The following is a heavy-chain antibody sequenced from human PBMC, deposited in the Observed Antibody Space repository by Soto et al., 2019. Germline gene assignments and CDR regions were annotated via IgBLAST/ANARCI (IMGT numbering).Heavy chain of an antibody. CDR3: AGLRSYDILTGYSPDAFDI. D-gene: IGHD3-9*01. CDR1: GYSFTSYW. CDR2: IYPGDSDT. J-gene: IGHJ3*02. V-gene: IGHV5-51*01. Sequence: GESLKISCKGSGYSFTSYWIGWVRQMPGKGLEWMGIIYPGDSDTRYSPSFQGQVTISADKSISTAYLQWSSLKASDTAMYYCAGLRSYDILTGYSPDAFDIWGQGTMVTVSS.